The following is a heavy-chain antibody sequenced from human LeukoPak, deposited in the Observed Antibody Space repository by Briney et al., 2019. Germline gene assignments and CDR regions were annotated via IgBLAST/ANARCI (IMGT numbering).Heavy chain of an antibody. J-gene: IGHJ6*02. CDR3: ARSVILTGYPHYYYYGMDV. D-gene: IGHD3-9*01. CDR1: GYTFTGYY. CDR2: INPNSGGT. Sequence: ASVKVSCKASGYTFTGYYMHWVRQAPGQGLEWMGWINPNSGGTNYAQKFQGRVTMTRDTSIGTAYMELSRLRSDDTAVYYCARSVILTGYPHYYYYGMDVWGQGTTVTVSS. V-gene: IGHV1-2*02.